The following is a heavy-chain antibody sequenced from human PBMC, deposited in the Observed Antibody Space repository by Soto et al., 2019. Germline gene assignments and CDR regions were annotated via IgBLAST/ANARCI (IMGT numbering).Heavy chain of an antibody. V-gene: IGHV3-23*01. Sequence: EVQLLESGGGLVQPGGSLRLSCAASGFTFISYAMSWVRQAPGKGLEWVSAISGSGGSTYYADSVKGRFTISRDNSKNTLYLQMNSLRAEDTAVYYCAKDGLSGYMYNWFDPWGQGTLVTVSS. CDR3: AKDGLSGYMYNWFDP. CDR2: ISGSGGST. D-gene: IGHD3-3*01. J-gene: IGHJ5*02. CDR1: GFTFISYA.